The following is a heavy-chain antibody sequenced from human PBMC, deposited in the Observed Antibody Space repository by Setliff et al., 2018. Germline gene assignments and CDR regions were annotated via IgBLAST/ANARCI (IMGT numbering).Heavy chain of an antibody. Sequence: GGSLRLSCAASGFIINSYSMTWVRQAPGKGLEWVSGMYGGGTTFYADSVKGRFTISRDISENTLYLQMNSLRPEDTAVYYCAKDRVPDGYWDFDYWGQGSLVTVSS. J-gene: IGHJ4*02. D-gene: IGHD4-17*01. CDR1: GFIINSYS. V-gene: IGHV3-23*01. CDR2: MYGGGTT. CDR3: AKDRVPDGYWDFDY.